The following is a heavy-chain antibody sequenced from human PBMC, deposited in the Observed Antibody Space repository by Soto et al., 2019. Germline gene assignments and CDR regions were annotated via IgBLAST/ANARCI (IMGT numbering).Heavy chain of an antibody. Sequence: QVQLVQSGAEVKKPGASVKVSCKASGYTFTSYGISWVRQAPGQGLEWMGWISAYNGNTNYAQKLQGRVTMTTDTYTSTAYMELRSLRSDDTAVYYCARDALPYYDFWSGYGAWFDPWGQGTLVTVSS. J-gene: IGHJ5*02. D-gene: IGHD3-3*01. V-gene: IGHV1-18*01. CDR2: ISAYNGNT. CDR3: ARDALPYYDFWSGYGAWFDP. CDR1: GYTFTSYG.